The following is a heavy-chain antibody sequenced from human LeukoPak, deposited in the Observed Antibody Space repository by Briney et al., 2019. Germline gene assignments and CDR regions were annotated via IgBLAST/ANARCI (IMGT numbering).Heavy chain of an antibody. V-gene: IGHV3-21*01. CDR1: GFTFSSYS. CDR2: ISSSSSYI. J-gene: IGHJ3*02. Sequence: PGGSLRLSCAASGFTFSSYSMNWVRQAPGKGLEWVSSISSSSSYIYYADSVKGRFTISRDNAKNSLYLQMNSLRAEDTAVYYCARWGLSSGWFNDAFDIWGQGTMVTVSS. CDR3: ARWGLSSGWFNDAFDI. D-gene: IGHD6-19*01.